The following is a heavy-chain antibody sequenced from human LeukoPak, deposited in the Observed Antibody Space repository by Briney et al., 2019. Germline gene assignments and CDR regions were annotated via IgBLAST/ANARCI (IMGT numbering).Heavy chain of an antibody. D-gene: IGHD1-1*01. CDR1: GGSISSYY. Sequence: SETLSLTCTVSGGSISSYYWSWIRHPPGKGLEWIGYIYYSGSTNYNPSLKSRVTISVDTSKNQFSLKLSSVTAADTAVYYCARQEAGTFGYWGQGTLVTVSS. J-gene: IGHJ4*02. CDR3: ARQEAGTFGY. CDR2: IYYSGST. V-gene: IGHV4-59*08.